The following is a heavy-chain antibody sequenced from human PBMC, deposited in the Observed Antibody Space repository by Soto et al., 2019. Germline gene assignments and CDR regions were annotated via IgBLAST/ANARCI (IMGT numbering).Heavy chain of an antibody. J-gene: IGHJ4*02. CDR1: GFTFSSYA. CDR2: ISGSGGST. V-gene: IGHV3-23*01. CDR3: AKHGSGWTGLDY. D-gene: IGHD6-19*01. Sequence: GGSLRLSCAASGFTFSSYAMSWVRQAPGKGLEWVSHISGSGGSTYYADSVKGRFTISRDNSKNTLYLQMNSLRAEDTAVYYCAKHGSGWTGLDYWGQGTLVTVSS.